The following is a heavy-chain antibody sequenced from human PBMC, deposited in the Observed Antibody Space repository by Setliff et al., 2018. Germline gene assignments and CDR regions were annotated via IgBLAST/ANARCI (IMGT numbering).Heavy chain of an antibody. V-gene: IGHV1-69*05. Sequence: GASVKVSCKASGGTFSSYGISWVRQAPGQGLEWMGGTIPIFGSTNYAQKFQDRVTIITDESTSTAYMELSSLRTEDTAVYYCARAPGTVVVPASRSAFDIWGQGTMVTVSS. CDR3: ARAPGTVVVPASRSAFDI. CDR1: GGTFSSYG. CDR2: TIPIFGST. J-gene: IGHJ3*02. D-gene: IGHD2-2*01.